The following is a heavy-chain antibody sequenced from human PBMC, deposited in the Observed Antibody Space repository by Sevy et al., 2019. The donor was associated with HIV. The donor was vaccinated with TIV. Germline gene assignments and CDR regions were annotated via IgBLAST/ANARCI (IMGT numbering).Heavy chain of an antibody. V-gene: IGHV1-18*01. CDR1: GYSFASYG. D-gene: IGHD1-26*01. Sequence: ASVKVSCKASGYSFASYGISWVRQAPGQGLEWMGWVTPYNGNKKYAEKLQGRVSMTTDTSTSTGYKELRSLRSDDTAVYYCARCLGGLRPWEYNWFDPWGQGTLVTVSS. CDR2: VTPYNGNK. J-gene: IGHJ5*02. CDR3: ARCLGGLRPWEYNWFDP.